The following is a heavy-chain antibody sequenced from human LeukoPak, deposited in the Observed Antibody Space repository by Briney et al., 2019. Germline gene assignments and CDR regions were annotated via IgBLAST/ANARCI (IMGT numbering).Heavy chain of an antibody. CDR2: IYSGGST. J-gene: IGHJ4*02. D-gene: IGHD3-22*01. Sequence: GGTLRLSCAASGFTVSRNYMSWVRQPPGKGLEGVSDIYSGGSTYYADSVKGRFTISRDKSKNPMHLQMNSLRAEGTAGCCCATDGRDYYERSDYDGWGQGTLVTVSS. CDR3: ATDGRDYYERSDYDG. CDR1: GFTVSRNY. V-gene: IGHV3-66*01.